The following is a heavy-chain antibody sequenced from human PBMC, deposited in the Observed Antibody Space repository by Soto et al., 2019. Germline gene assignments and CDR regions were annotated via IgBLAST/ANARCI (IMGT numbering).Heavy chain of an antibody. Sequence: PGGSLRLSCAASGFTFSSYAMSWVRRAPGKGLEWVSTINDSGDLRYYAESVRGRFTISRDNSKNTLYLEVNDLRAEDTARYHCAKAFGDWYPFEKWGLGALVTVSS. CDR2: INDSGDLR. V-gene: IGHV3-23*01. CDR3: AKAFGDWYPFEK. J-gene: IGHJ4*02. CDR1: GFTFSSYA. D-gene: IGHD6-19*01.